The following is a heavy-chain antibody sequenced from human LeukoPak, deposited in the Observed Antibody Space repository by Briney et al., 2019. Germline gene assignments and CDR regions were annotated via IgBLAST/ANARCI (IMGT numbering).Heavy chain of an antibody. D-gene: IGHD2-15*01. CDR2: ISGSGGST. J-gene: IGHJ1*01. Sequence: QPGGSLRLSCAASGFTFSSYAMSWVRQAPGKGLEWVSAISGSGGSTYYADSVKGRFTISRDNSKNTLYLQMNSLRAEDTAVYYCAKDGGYCSGGSCYGLQYFQHWGQGTLVTVSS. CDR3: AKDGGYCSGGSCYGLQYFQH. CDR1: GFTFSSYA. V-gene: IGHV3-23*01.